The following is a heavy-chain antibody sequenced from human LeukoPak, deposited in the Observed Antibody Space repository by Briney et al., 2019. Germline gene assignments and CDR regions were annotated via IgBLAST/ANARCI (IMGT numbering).Heavy chain of an antibody. CDR3: ARAPRGVVVKSDAFDI. Sequence: PGESLRLSCAASGFTVSSNYMSWVRQAPGKGLEWVSIIYSGGSTYYADSVKGRFTISRDNSKNTLFLQMNSLRAEDTAVYYCARAPRGVVVKSDAFDIWGQGTMVTVSS. J-gene: IGHJ3*02. CDR1: GFTVSSNY. D-gene: IGHD2-15*01. CDR2: IYSGGST. V-gene: IGHV3-66*01.